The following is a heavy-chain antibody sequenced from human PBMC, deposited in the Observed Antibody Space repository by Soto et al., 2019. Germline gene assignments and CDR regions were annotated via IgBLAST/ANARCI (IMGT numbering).Heavy chain of an antibody. Sequence: PGGSLRLSCAASGFPFSSYAMSWVRQAPGKGLEWVSAISGSGGSTYYADSVKGRFTISRDNSKNTLYLQMNSLRAEDTAVYYCTSGVAAAGNYGMDVWGQGTTVTVSS. D-gene: IGHD6-13*01. CDR3: TSGVAAAGNYGMDV. J-gene: IGHJ6*02. CDR1: GFPFSSYA. V-gene: IGHV3-23*01. CDR2: ISGSGGST.